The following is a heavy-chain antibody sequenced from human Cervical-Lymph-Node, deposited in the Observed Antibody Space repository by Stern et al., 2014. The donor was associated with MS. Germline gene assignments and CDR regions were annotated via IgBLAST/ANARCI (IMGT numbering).Heavy chain of an antibody. J-gene: IGHJ4*02. D-gene: IGHD5-12*01. CDR3: ARVHSGYDWFDY. CDR1: GGSISETNW. CDR2: IYHSETT. V-gene: IGHV4-4*02. Sequence: VQLVESGPGLVKPSGTLSLTCAVSGGSISETNWGGWVRQPPGKGLEWIGEIYHSETTNYNSSLKRRVTISIANPKTQFSMELSSVTAADTAVYFCARVHSGYDWFDYWGQGTLVTVSS.